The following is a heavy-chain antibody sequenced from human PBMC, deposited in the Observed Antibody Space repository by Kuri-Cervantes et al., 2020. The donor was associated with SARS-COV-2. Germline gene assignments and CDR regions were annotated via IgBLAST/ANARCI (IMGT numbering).Heavy chain of an antibody. Sequence: SETLSLTCAVYGGSFSDYYWRWARQPPGKGLEWIGEINHSGNTDYDPSLKNRVTITIDTSKNQFSLKLSSVTAADTAVFYCGKGGARITNSGVVIADWFDPWGQGTLVTVSS. CDR3: GKGGARITNSGVVIADWFDP. D-gene: IGHD3-3*01. V-gene: IGHV4-34*01. J-gene: IGHJ5*02. CDR2: INHSGNT. CDR1: GGSFSDYY.